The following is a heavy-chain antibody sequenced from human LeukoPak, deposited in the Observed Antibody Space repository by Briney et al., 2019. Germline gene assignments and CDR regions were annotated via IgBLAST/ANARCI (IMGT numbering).Heavy chain of an antibody. Sequence: SETLSLTCTVSGGSISSGSYYWSWIRQPAGKGLEWIRRIYTSGSTNYNPSLKSRVTISVDTSKNQFSLKLSSVTAADTAVYYCARARYQLLSVWFDPWGQGTLVTVSS. V-gene: IGHV4-61*02. CDR3: ARARYQLLSVWFDP. D-gene: IGHD2-2*01. CDR2: IYTSGST. J-gene: IGHJ5*02. CDR1: GGSISSGSYY.